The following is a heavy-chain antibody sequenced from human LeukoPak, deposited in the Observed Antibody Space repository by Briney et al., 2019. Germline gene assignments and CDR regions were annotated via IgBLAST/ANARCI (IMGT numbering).Heavy chain of an antibody. CDR2: IIPIFGTA. J-gene: IGHJ4*02. Sequence: SVKVSCKASGGTFISYAISWVRQAPGQGLEWMGGIIPIFGTANYAQKFQGRVTITADESTSTAYMELSSLRSEDTAVYYCARGARGYDSPAYFDYWGQGTLVTVSS. D-gene: IGHD5-12*01. CDR1: GGTFISYA. CDR3: ARGARGYDSPAYFDY. V-gene: IGHV1-69*13.